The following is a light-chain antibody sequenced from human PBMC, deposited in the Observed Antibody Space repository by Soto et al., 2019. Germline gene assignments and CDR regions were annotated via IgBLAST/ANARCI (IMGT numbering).Light chain of an antibody. J-gene: IGKJ3*01. Sequence: DIQMTQSPSSLSASVGDRVTITCRASQVISNYLAWYQQKPGKVPELLIYDASTLQSGVPSRFSGSGSGTDFTLTISSLQPEDVATYYCQKYYSAPFTFGPGTKVDI. CDR1: QVISNY. V-gene: IGKV1-27*01. CDR2: DAS. CDR3: QKYYSAPFT.